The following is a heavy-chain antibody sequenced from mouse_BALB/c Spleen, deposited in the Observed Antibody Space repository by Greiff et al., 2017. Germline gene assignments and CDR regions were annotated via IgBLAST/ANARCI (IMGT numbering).Heavy chain of an antibody. V-gene: IGHV3-2*02. CDR3: AIFSGAMDY. J-gene: IGHJ4*01. CDR2: ISYSGST. CDR1: GYSITSDYA. Sequence: VQLKESGPGLVKPSQSLSLTCTVTGYSITSDYAWNWIRQFPGNKLEWMGYISYSGSTSYNPSLKSRISITRDTSKNQFFLQLNSVTTEDTATYYCAIFSGAMDYWGQGTSVTVSS.